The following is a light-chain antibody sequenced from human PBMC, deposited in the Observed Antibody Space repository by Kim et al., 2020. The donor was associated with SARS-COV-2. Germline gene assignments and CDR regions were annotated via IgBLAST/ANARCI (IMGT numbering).Light chain of an antibody. J-gene: IGLJ1*01. Sequence: QSALTQPDSVSGSPGQSITISCTGTSSDVGDYNYVSWYQQHPGKAPKLMIYDVSKRPSGVSNRFSGSKSGNTASLTISGLQAEDEADYYCSSYTSSSTYVFGTGTKVTVL. CDR2: DVS. CDR3: SSYTSSSTYV. CDR1: SSDVGDYNY. V-gene: IGLV2-14*01.